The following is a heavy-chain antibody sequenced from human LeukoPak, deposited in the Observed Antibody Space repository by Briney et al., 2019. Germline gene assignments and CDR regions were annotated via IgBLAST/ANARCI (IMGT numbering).Heavy chain of an antibody. CDR2: IYSGGGT. Sequence: GGSLRLSCAASGFTFSSYSMSWVRQAPGKGLEWVSVIYSGGGTYYTDSVKGRFTISRDNSKNTVSLQMNSLRAEDTAVYYCARHPPSVTLIRGAFDIWGQGTMVTVSS. D-gene: IGHD4-17*01. CDR1: GFTFSSYS. CDR3: ARHPPSVTLIRGAFDI. J-gene: IGHJ3*02. V-gene: IGHV3-66*04.